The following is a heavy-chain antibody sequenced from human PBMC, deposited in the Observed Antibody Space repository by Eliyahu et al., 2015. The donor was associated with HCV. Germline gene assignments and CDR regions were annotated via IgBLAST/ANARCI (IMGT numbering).Heavy chain of an antibody. Sequence: ALLNHSKTMSLTCTVSGGSISSSSYYWGWIRQPPGKGLEWIGSIYYSGSTYYNPSLKSRVTISVDTSKNQFSLKLSSVTAADTAVYYCARRKPPVAGTDYFDYWGQGTLVTVSS. CDR2: IYYSGST. CDR3: ARRKPPVAGTDYFDY. J-gene: IGHJ4*02. D-gene: IGHD6-19*01. CDR1: GGSISSSSYY. V-gene: IGHV4-39*01.